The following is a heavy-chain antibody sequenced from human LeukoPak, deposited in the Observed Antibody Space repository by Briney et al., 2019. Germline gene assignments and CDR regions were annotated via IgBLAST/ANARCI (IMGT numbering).Heavy chain of an antibody. CDR2: INHSGST. CDR3: ARGRSYYYGSGILFDY. D-gene: IGHD3-10*01. Sequence: PSETLSITCAVYGGSFSGYYWSWIRQPPGKRLEWIGEINHSGSTNYSPSLKSRVTISVDTSKNQFSLKLSSVTAADTAVYYCARGRSYYYGSGILFDYWGQGTLVTVSS. J-gene: IGHJ4*02. CDR1: GGSFSGYY. V-gene: IGHV4-34*01.